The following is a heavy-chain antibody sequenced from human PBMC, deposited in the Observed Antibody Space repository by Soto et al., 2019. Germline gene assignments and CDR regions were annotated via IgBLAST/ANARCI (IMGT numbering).Heavy chain of an antibody. CDR2: ISAYNGNT. Sequence: QVQLVQSGAEVKNPGASVKVSCKASGYTFTSYGISWVRQAPGQGLEWMGWISAYNGNTNYAQKLQGRVTMTTDTSTSTAYMELRSVRSDDTAVYYCARWGGEIAVAGMDYYYYMDVWGKGTTVTVSS. V-gene: IGHV1-18*01. D-gene: IGHD6-19*01. J-gene: IGHJ6*03. CDR1: GYTFTSYG. CDR3: ARWGGEIAVAGMDYYYYMDV.